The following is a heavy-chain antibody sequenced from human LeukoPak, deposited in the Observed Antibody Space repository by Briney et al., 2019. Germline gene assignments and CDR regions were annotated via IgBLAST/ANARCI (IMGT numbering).Heavy chain of an antibody. J-gene: IGHJ4*02. CDR2: ISNDGSNK. Sequence: GGSLRLSCAASGFTFSSYGMHWVRQAPGKGLEWVAGISNDGSNKYFVDSVKGRFTISRDNSKNTLYLQMNSLRAEDTAVYYCAKTYYYDSSGYYRTFDYWGQGTLVTVSS. CDR3: AKTYYYDSSGYYRTFDY. V-gene: IGHV3-30*18. D-gene: IGHD3-22*01. CDR1: GFTFSSYG.